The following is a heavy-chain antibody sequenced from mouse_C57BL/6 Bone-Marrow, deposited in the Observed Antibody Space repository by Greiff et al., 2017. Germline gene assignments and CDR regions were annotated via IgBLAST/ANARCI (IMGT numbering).Heavy chain of an antibody. CDR2: INPNNGGT. J-gene: IGHJ2*01. CDR3: ASLRGY. CDR1: GYTFTDYY. V-gene: IGHV1-26*01. D-gene: IGHD3-3*01. Sequence: VQLQQSGPELVKPGASVKISCKASGYTFTDYYMNWVKQSHGKSLEWIGDINPNNGGTSYNQKFKGKATLTVDKSSSTAYMERRSLTSEDSAVYYCASLRGYWGQGTTLTVSS.